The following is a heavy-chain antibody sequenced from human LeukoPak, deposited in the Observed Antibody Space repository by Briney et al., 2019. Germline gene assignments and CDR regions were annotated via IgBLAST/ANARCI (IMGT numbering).Heavy chain of an antibody. Sequence: WETLSLTCSVSGDSVSNYYWSWIRQSPGKGLEWIGYVSNTGSANYNPSLKSRVTVSVDTSRNQISLKLNSVTAADAALYYCARASLLSFGNYLRWYFDLWAVAPWSLSPQ. D-gene: IGHD3-3*01. J-gene: IGHJ2*01. CDR2: VSNTGSA. CDR1: GDSVSNYY. CDR3: ARASLLSFGNYLRWYFDL. V-gene: IGHV4-59*02.